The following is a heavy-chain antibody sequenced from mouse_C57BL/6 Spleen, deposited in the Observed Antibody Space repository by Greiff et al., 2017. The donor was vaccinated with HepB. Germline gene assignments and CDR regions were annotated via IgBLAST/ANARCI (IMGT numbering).Heavy chain of an antibody. D-gene: IGHD1-1*01. V-gene: IGHV5-4*01. CDR3: ARGTTVVATGYFDY. CDR1: GFTFSSYA. Sequence: EVQLQESGGGLVKPGGSLKLSCAASGFTFSSYAMSWVRQTPEKRLEWVATISDGGSYTYYPDNVKGRFTISRDNAKNNLYLQMSHLKSEDTAMYYCARGTTVVATGYFDYWGQGTTLTVSS. J-gene: IGHJ2*01. CDR2: ISDGGSYT.